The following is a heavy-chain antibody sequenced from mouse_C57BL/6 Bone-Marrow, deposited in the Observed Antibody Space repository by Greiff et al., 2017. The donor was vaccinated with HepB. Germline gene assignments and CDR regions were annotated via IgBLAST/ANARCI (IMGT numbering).Heavy chain of an antibody. D-gene: IGHD3-2*02. CDR1: GYAFSSYW. V-gene: IGHV1-80*01. Sequence: VQLVESGAELVKPGASVKISCKASGYAFSSYWMNWVKQRPGKGLEWIGQIYPGDGDTNYNGKFKGKATLTADKSSSTAYMQLSSLTSEDSAVYFCAKDSSGYYAMDYWGQGTSVTVSS. CDR3: AKDSSGYYAMDY. J-gene: IGHJ4*01. CDR2: IYPGDGDT.